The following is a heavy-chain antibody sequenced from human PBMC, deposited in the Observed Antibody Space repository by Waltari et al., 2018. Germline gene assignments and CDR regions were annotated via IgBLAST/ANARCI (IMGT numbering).Heavy chain of an antibody. CDR1: GASMNYW. CDR3: ARDRGRGLYLDT. Sequence: QLQLQESGPGLVKPSGTLSLIRAVSGASMNYWWSWVRQPPGKGLEWVGQVLGSGRTNYNPSFASRVTISLDTSTHQFALKMTSATAADTALYYCARDRGRGLYLDTWGQGILVTVSP. J-gene: IGHJ4*02. D-gene: IGHD2-15*01. CDR2: VLGSGRT. V-gene: IGHV4-4*02.